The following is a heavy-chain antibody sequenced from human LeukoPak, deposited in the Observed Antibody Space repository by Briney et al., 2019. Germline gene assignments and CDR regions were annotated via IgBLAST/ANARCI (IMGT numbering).Heavy chain of an antibody. CDR1: GYTFTGYY. V-gene: IGHV1-2*06. Sequence: ASVKVSCKASGYTFTGYYMHWVRQAPGQGLEWMGRINPNSGGTNYAQKFQGRVTMTRDTSISTAYMELSRLRSDDTAVYYCARGLEMATISSVGRGQGTLVIVSS. CDR2: INPNSGGT. J-gene: IGHJ4*02. D-gene: IGHD5-24*01. CDR3: ARGLEMATISSVG.